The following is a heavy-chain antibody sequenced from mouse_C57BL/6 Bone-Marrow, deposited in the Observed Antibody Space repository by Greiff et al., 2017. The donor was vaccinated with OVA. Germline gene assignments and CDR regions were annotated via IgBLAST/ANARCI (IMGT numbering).Heavy chain of an antibody. CDR1: GFNINDDY. J-gene: IGHJ3*01. Sequence: VHVKQSGAELVRPGASVKLSCTASGFNINDDYMHWVKQRPEQGLEWIGWIDPENGDTAYASKFQGKATITADTSSNTAYLQLSSLTSEDTAVYYGTYYYGSSYGCAYWGQGTLVTVSA. CDR2: IDPENGDT. V-gene: IGHV14-4*01. D-gene: IGHD1-1*01. CDR3: TYYYGSSYGCAY.